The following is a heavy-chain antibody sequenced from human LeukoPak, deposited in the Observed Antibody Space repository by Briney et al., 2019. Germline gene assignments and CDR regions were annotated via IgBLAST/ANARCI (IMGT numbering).Heavy chain of an antibody. V-gene: IGHV3-30*03. J-gene: IGHJ6*03. CDR3: ARGNVLRSIWGYYYYYYYMDV. CDR1: GFTFSSYS. Sequence: PGGSLRLSCAGSGFTFSSYSMNWVRQAPGKGLEWVAVISYDGSNKYYADSVKGRFTISRDNSKNTLYLQMNSLRAEDTAVYYCARGNVLRSIWGYYYYYYYMDVWGKGTTVTVSS. CDR2: ISYDGSNK. D-gene: IGHD3-3*01.